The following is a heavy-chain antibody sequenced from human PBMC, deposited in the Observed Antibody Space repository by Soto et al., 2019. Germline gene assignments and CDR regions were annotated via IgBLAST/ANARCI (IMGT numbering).Heavy chain of an antibody. CDR3: ARVLLEWLPRGWFDP. CDR2: INHSGST. J-gene: IGHJ5*02. D-gene: IGHD3-3*01. CDR1: GGSFSGYY. Sequence: SETLSLTCAVYGGSFSGYYWSWIRQPPGKGLEWIGEINHSGSTNYNPSLKSRVTISVDTSKNQFSLKLSSVTAADTAVYYCARVLLEWLPRGWFDPWGQGTLVTVFS. V-gene: IGHV4-34*01.